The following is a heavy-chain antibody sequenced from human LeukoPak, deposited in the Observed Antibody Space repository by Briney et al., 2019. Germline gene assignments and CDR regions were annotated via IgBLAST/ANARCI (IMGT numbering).Heavy chain of an antibody. Sequence: PGRSLRLSCAASGFTFSSYGMHWVRQAPGKGLEWVAVISYDGSNKYYADSVKGRFTISRDNSKNTLYLQMNSLRAEDTAVYYCARDSRDYIVGATTGFDYWGQGTLVTVSS. CDR1: GFTFSSYG. J-gene: IGHJ4*02. V-gene: IGHV3-30*03. CDR2: ISYDGSNK. D-gene: IGHD1-26*01. CDR3: ARDSRDYIVGATTGFDY.